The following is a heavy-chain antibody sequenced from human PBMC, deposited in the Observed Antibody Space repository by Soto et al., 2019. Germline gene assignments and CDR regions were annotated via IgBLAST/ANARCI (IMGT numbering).Heavy chain of an antibody. CDR2: MRQDGSEK. D-gene: IGHD2-2*02. CDR3: ARILCSSTSCYTFDY. CDR1: GFTFSSYW. V-gene: IGHV3-7*03. Sequence: PGESLKISCAASGFTFSSYWMSWVRQAPGKGLEWVANMRQDGSEKYYVDSVKGRFTISRDNAKNSLYLQMNSLRAEDTAVYYCARILCSSTSCYTFDYWGQGTLVTVSS. J-gene: IGHJ4*02.